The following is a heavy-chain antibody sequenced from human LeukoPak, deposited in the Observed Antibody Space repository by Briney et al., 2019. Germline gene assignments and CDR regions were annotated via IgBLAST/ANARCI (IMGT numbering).Heavy chain of an antibody. CDR3: ARDLRRGGSGIAAY. CDR1: GSTFSSYG. J-gene: IGHJ4*02. V-gene: IGHV3-33*01. D-gene: IGHD6-13*01. Sequence: GGSLRLSCAASGSTFSSYGMHWVRQAPGKGLEWVAVIWYDGSNKYYADSVKGRFTISRDNSKNTLYLQMNSLRAEDTAVYYCARDLRRGGSGIAAYWGQGTLVTVSS. CDR2: IWYDGSNK.